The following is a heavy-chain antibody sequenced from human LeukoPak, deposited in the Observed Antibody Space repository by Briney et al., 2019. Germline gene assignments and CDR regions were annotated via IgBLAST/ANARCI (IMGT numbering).Heavy chain of an antibody. CDR3: ARDQEGFDY. V-gene: IGHV1-46*01. CDR2: IYPRDGST. J-gene: IGHJ4*02. CDR1: GYTFTSNY. Sequence: ASVKVSCKASGYTFTSNYIHWVRQAPGQGLEWMGMIYPRDGSTSCAQKFQGRVAVTRDTSTSTVHMELSGLRSEDTAVYYCARDQEGFDYWGQGTLVTVSS.